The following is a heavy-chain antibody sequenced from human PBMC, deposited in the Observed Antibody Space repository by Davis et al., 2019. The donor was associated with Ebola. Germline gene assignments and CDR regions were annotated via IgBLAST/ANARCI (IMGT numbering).Heavy chain of an antibody. Sequence: ASVKVSCKASGYTFTSYYMHWVRQAPGQGLEWMGIINPSGGSTSYAQKFQGRVTMTRDTSTSTVYMELRSLRSDDTAVYYCARWDRGGYMDVWGKGTTVTVSS. CDR3: ARWDRGGYMDV. J-gene: IGHJ6*03. CDR1: GYTFTSYY. CDR2: INPSGGST. V-gene: IGHV1-46*01. D-gene: IGHD3-16*01.